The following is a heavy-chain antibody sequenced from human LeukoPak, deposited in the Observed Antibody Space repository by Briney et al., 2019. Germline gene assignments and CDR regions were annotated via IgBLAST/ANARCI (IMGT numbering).Heavy chain of an antibody. Sequence: GASVKVSCKASGGTFSSYAISRVRQAPGQGLEWMGGIIPIFVTANYAQKFQGRVTITADEYKSTANMELSSMRSEDTAVYYCARGGCRGGSCYSRVPFVYWGQGTLVTVSS. CDR1: GGTFSSYA. D-gene: IGHD2-15*01. V-gene: IGHV1-69*13. CDR2: IIPIFVTA. J-gene: IGHJ4*02. CDR3: ARGGCRGGSCYSRVPFVY.